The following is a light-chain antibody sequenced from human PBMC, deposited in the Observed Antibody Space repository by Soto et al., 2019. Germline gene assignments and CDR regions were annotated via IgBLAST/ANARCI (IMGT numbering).Light chain of an antibody. J-gene: IGKJ2*01. Sequence: EIVMTQSPATLSVSPGERVTLSCRASQSVSSNLAWYQQKPGQAPRLLIYGASTRATGIPARFSGSGSGTEFTLTISSLQSEDFAVYYCQQYINWPYTFGQGTKLEIK. CDR1: QSVSSN. CDR2: GAS. V-gene: IGKV3-15*01. CDR3: QQYINWPYT.